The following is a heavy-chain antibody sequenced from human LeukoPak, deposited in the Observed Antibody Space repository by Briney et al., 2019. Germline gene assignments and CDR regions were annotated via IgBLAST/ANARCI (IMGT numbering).Heavy chain of an antibody. CDR3: ATDLGDSSGYWIY. D-gene: IGHD3-22*01. V-gene: IGHV1-24*01. J-gene: IGHJ4*02. CDR2: FDPEDGET. CDR1: GYTLTELS. Sequence: DSVKVSCKVSGYTLTELSMHWVRQAPGKGLEWMGGFDPEDGETIYAQKFQGRVTMTEDTSTDTAYMELSSLRSEDTAVYYCATDLGDSSGYWIYWGQGTLVTVSS.